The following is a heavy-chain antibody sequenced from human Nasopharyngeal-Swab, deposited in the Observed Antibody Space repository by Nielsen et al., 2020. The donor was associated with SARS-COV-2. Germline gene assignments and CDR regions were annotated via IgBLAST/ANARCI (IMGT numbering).Heavy chain of an antibody. J-gene: IGHJ4*02. V-gene: IGHV3-33*01. CDR1: GFTFSSYG. CDR3: VRDFPFGGDVVY. Sequence: GGSLRLSCAASGFTFSSYGMHWVRQAPGKGLEWVAVIWYDGSNKYYADSVKGRFTISRDNSKNTLYLQMNSLRAEDTAVYYCVRDFPFGGDVVYWGQGTLVTVSS. CDR2: IWYDGSNK. D-gene: IGHD3-10*01.